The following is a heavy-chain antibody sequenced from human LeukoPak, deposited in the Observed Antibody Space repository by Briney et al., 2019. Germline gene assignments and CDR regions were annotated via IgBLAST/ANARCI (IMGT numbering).Heavy chain of an antibody. D-gene: IGHD2-15*01. CDR1: GFTLSSYV. CDR3: ASGPTGFA. V-gene: IGHV3-23*01. Sequence: PGGSLRLSCSASGFTLSSYVMSWVRQAPGKGLEWVSTLSNSGGSTYYADSVKGRFTISRDNAKNTLYLQMNSLRAEDTAVYFCASGPTGFAWGQGTLVTVSS. J-gene: IGHJ5*02. CDR2: LSNSGGST.